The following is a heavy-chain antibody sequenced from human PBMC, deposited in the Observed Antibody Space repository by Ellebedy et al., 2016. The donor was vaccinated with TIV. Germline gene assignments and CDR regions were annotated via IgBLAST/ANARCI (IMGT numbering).Heavy chain of an antibody. V-gene: IGHV4-34*01. Sequence: SETLSLTXAVYGGSFSGYYWSWIRQPPGKGLEWIGEINHSGSTNYNPSLKSRVTISVDTSKNQFSLKLSSVTAADTAVYYCARGTWVYWGKGNYYGMDVWGQGTTVTVSS. CDR1: GGSFSGYY. CDR2: INHSGST. CDR3: ARGTWVYWGKGNYYGMDV. D-gene: IGHD7-27*01. J-gene: IGHJ6*02.